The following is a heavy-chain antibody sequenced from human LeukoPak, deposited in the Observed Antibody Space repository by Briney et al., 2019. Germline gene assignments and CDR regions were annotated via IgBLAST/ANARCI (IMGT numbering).Heavy chain of an antibody. D-gene: IGHD3-10*01. CDR2: IRSETYGGTT. V-gene: IGHV3-49*03. CDR1: GFTFGDYA. J-gene: IGHJ4*02. CDR3: TREKIPGLFGVLF. Sequence: GGSLRLSCTASGFTFGDYAMSWFRQAPGKGLEWVGSIRSETYGGTTEYAASVKGRFVLSRDDSKSIAYLQISSLKTEDTAVYYCTREKIPGLFGVLFWGQGTLVTVSS.